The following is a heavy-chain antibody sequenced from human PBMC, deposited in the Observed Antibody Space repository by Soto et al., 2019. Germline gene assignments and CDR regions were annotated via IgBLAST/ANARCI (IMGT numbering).Heavy chain of an antibody. CDR2: IYLDDVK. V-gene: IGHV2-5*02. CDR3: AHIDPEIVTVGGHGRFDY. J-gene: IGHJ4*02. CDR1: GFSLTSGGG. Sequence: QITLKESGPTLVRPPQTLTLTCTFSGFSLTSGGGVVWIRQHPGKALVWLALIYLDDVKSNSPSLKNRLTITMNTTKTKVDVTITNVGPLDTATYFSAHIDPEIVTVGGHGRFDYWGQGALVTVSS. D-gene: IGHD5-12*01.